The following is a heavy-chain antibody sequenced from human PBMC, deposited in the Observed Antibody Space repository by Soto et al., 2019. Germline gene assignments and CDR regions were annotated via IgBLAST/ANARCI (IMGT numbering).Heavy chain of an antibody. CDR2: ITGGGST. J-gene: IGHJ4*02. V-gene: IGHV3-23*01. CDR1: GFSFSYA. D-gene: IGHD2-21*01. CDR3: AKDAVYNAGLWIVSD. Sequence: GGSLRLSCVVSGFSFSYAIIWVRQAPGKGQEWVSGITGGGSTEYAASVKGRFTISRDNSKNTAYLQMNSLRAEDTAMYYCAKDAVYNAGLWIVSDWCQGTLV.